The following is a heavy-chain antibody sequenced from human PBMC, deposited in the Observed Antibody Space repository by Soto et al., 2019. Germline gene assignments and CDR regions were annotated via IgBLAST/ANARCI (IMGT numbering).Heavy chain of an antibody. Sequence: QVQLVQSGAEVKKPGSSVKVSCKASGGTFSSYAISWVRQAPGQGLEWMGEIIPIFGTANYAQKVQGRVTITEDECTSTAEMELSSLGSEDTAVDSCARDGGHSSGYYPYWFDPWGQGTLVTVSS. J-gene: IGHJ5*02. CDR3: ARDGGHSSGYYPYWFDP. D-gene: IGHD3-22*01. CDR1: GGTFSSYA. CDR2: IIPIFGTA. V-gene: IGHV1-69*12.